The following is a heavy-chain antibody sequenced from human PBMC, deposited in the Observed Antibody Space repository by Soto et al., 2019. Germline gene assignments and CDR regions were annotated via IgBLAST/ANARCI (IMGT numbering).Heavy chain of an antibody. J-gene: IGHJ4*02. CDR3: AKDPGDTVIDFDY. D-gene: IGHD3-16*02. CDR1: GFTFSSYS. V-gene: IGHV3-23*01. Sequence: EVQLLESGGGLVRPGGSLRLSCEASGFTFSSYSMNWVRQAPGQGLEWVSAFSCSGTGGNTTYADSVKGRLTISRDNSNSTLYLQITCLTAEDTAVYDCAKDPGDTVIDFDYWGQGTLVTVSS. CDR2: FSCSGTGGNT.